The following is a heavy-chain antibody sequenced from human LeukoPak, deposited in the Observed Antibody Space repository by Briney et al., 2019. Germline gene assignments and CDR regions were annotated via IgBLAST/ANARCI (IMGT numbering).Heavy chain of an antibody. CDR2: IWDDGNNK. CDR1: GFSFSNHG. V-gene: IGHV3-33*01. D-gene: IGHD1-26*01. J-gene: IGHJ3*02. CDR3: ASPVGATTVRAFDI. Sequence: GGSLRLSCAASGFSFSNHGMHWVRQAPGKRLEWVAVIWDDGNNKRYANSVNGRFTISRDNSENTLYLQMNGLTTEDTAVYYCASPVGATTVRAFDIWGQGTMVTVSS.